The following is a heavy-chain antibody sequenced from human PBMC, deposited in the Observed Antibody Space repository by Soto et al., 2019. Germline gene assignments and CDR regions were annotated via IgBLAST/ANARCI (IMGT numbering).Heavy chain of an antibody. CDR2: IYYSGST. D-gene: IGHD5-18*01. CDR1: GGSISSGGYY. Sequence: QVQLQESGPGLVKPSQTLSLTCTVSGGSISSGGYYWSWIRQHPGKGLEWIGYIYYSGSTYYNPSLKIRVTISLDTSKNQFSLQLSSVTAADTAVYYCARMSGYSYGFYGMDVWGQGTTVTVSS. CDR3: ARMSGYSYGFYGMDV. V-gene: IGHV4-31*03. J-gene: IGHJ6*02.